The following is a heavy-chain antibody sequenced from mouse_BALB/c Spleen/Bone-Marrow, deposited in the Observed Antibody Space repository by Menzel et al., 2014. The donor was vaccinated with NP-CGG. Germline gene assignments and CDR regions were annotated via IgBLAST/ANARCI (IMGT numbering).Heavy chain of an antibody. CDR3: ASRGWYYAMDY. CDR2: ISNGGGST. D-gene: IGHD2-3*01. Sequence: EVQLVESGGGLVQPGGSLKLSCATSGFTFSDYYMYWVRQTPEKRLEWVAYISNGGGSTYYPDTVKGRFTITRDNAQNTLYLQMSRLKSEDTAMYYCASRGWYYAMDYWGQGTSVTVSS. V-gene: IGHV5-12*02. J-gene: IGHJ4*01. CDR1: GFTFSDYY.